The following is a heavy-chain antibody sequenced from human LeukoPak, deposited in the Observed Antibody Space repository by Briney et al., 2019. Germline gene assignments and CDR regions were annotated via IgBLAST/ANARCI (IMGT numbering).Heavy chain of an antibody. CDR3: ARGKRYSYGYGGNWFDP. J-gene: IGHJ5*02. D-gene: IGHD5-18*01. Sequence: PSETLSLTCAVYGGSFSGYYWSWICQPPGKGLEWIGEINHSGSTNYNPSLKSRVTISVDTSKNQFSLKLSSVTAADTAVYYCARGKRYSYGYGGNWFDPWGQGTLVTVSS. CDR1: GGSFSGYY. V-gene: IGHV4-34*01. CDR2: INHSGST.